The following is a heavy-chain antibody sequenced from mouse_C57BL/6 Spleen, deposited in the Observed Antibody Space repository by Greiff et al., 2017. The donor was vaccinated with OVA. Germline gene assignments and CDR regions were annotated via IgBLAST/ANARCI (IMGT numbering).Heavy chain of an antibody. CDR3: ARDSSGYGVDY. CDR2: IDPSDSET. V-gene: IGHV1-52*01. J-gene: IGHJ2*01. CDR1: GYTFTSYW. D-gene: IGHD3-2*02. Sequence: QVQLQQPGAELVRPGSSVKLSCKASGYTFTSYWMHWVKQRPIQGLEWIGNIDPSDSETHYNQKFKDKATLTVDKSSSTAYMQLSSLTSEDSAVYCCARDSSGYGVDYWGQGTTLTVSS.